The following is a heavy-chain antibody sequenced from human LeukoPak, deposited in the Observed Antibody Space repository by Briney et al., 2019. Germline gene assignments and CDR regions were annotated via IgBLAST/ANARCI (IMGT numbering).Heavy chain of an antibody. CDR3: ARLITGTTTAFDI. V-gene: IGHV4-4*07. CDR2: VYTSGST. CDR1: GGSISGYY. J-gene: IGHJ3*02. Sequence: SETLSLTCSVSGGSISGYYWTWIRQPAGKGLEWIGRVYTSGSTHYNPSLKTRLTMSVDTSKNQFSLKLSSVPAADTAVYYCARLITGTTTAFDICGQGKVVTVSS. D-gene: IGHD1-7*01.